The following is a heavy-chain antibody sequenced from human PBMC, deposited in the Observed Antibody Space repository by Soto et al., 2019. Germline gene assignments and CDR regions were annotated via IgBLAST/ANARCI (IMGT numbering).Heavy chain of an antibody. CDR1: GGSISSGDYY. D-gene: IGHD6-13*01. V-gene: IGHV4-30-4*01. J-gene: IGHJ4*02. Sequence: QVQLQESGPGLVKPSQTLSLTCTVSGGSISSGDYYWSWLRQPPGKGLEWIGYIFYSGSTYYNPPRQSRVTVSVDTSKNQFSLKLTSVTAADTAVYYCARKHSEGMIDYWGQGTLVTVSS. CDR2: IFYSGST. CDR3: ARKHSEGMIDY.